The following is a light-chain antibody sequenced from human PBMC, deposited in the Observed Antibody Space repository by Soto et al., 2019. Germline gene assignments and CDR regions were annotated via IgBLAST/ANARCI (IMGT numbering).Light chain of an antibody. Sequence: QSALTQPASVSGSPGQSITISCTGTSSDVGPYNYVSWYQQHPGKAPKLMIYDVSNRPSGVSDRFSGSKSGNTASLTISGLQAEDEADYYCCSYAGSSTSVVFGGGTKLTVL. CDR1: SSDVGPYNY. V-gene: IGLV2-14*03. CDR2: DVS. CDR3: CSYAGSSTSVV. J-gene: IGLJ2*01.